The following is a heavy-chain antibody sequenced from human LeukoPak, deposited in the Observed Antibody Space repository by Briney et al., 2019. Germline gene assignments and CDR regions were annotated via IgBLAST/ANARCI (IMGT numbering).Heavy chain of an antibody. J-gene: IGHJ4*02. CDR1: GFTFSSYS. CDR2: ISSSSSTI. Sequence: GGSLRLSCAASGFTFSSYSMNWVRQAPGKGLEWVSYISSSSSTIYYADSVKGRFTISRDNAKNSLYLQMNSLRAEDTAVYYCARDQWGPFDYWGQGTLVTVSS. CDR3: ARDQWGPFDY. D-gene: IGHD1-26*01. V-gene: IGHV3-48*01.